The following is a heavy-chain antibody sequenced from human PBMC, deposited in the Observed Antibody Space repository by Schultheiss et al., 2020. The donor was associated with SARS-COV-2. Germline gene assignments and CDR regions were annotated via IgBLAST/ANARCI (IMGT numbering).Heavy chain of an antibody. D-gene: IGHD2-15*01. J-gene: IGHJ4*02. CDR1: GASFSSYY. Sequence: SETLSLTCAVYGASFSSYYWSWIRQPPGKGLEWIGYIFENGDTYYNPSLRTRLTISVDTSKNQFSLTLTSVTAADTAVYYCAAYRVGGSGRGDWGQGALVTVSS. V-gene: IGHV4-34*09. CDR2: IFENGDT. CDR3: AAYRVGGSGRGD.